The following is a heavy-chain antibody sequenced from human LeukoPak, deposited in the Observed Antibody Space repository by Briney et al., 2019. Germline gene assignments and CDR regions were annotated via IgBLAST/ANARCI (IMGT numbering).Heavy chain of an antibody. Sequence: GGSLRLSCAASGFTFSDYYMSWIRQAPGKGLEWVSYISSSGSTIYYADSVKGRFTISRDNAKNSLYLQMNSLRAEDTAVYYCARVGPPTYYYDSSGYYSSDYWGQGTLVTVSS. CDR2: ISSSGSTI. V-gene: IGHV3-11*04. CDR1: GFTFSDYY. J-gene: IGHJ4*02. CDR3: ARVGPPTYYYDSSGYYSSDY. D-gene: IGHD3-22*01.